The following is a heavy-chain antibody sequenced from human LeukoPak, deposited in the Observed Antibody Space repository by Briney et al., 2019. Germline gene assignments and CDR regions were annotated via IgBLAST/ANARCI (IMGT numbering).Heavy chain of an antibody. Sequence: SETLSLTCAVYGGSLTGYSWSWVRQPPGKGLEWSGAINHSGGTNNNTSPKSRVTTSVDTSQKQFSLMLSSVTTTNTAAYYCVRGPPQSYYFVVHAFDSWRQGTIVTVPS. D-gene: IGHD3-22*01. CDR1: GGSLTGYS. V-gene: IGHV4-34*01. CDR2: INHSGGT. CDR3: VRGPPQSYYFVVHAFDS. J-gene: IGHJ3*02.